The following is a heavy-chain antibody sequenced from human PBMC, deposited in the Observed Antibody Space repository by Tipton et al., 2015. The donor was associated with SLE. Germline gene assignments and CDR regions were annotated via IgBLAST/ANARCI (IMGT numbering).Heavy chain of an antibody. CDR3: ARQWPGDVSAFDF. J-gene: IGHJ3*01. CDR1: GGSFSGYY. D-gene: IGHD4-17*01. CDR2: IYYSGST. V-gene: IGHV4-59*08. Sequence: GLVKPSETLSLTCAVYGGSFSGYYWSWIRQPPGKGLEWIGYIYYSGSTNYNPSLKSRLTISVDTSKNQFSLRLNSVTAADTAVYYCARQWPGDVSAFDFWGQGTMVAVSS.